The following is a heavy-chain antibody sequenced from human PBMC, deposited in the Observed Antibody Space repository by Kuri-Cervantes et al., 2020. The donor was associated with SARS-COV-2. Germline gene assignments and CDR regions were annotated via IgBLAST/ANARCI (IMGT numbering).Heavy chain of an antibody. Sequence: GGSLRLSCAASGFTFSSYWMSWVRQAPGKGLERVANIKQDGSEKYYVDSVKGRFTISRDNAKNSLYLQMNSLKTEDTAVYYCTTDRGLLFLEWLKDFDYWGQGTLVTVSS. J-gene: IGHJ4*02. CDR2: IKQDGSEK. V-gene: IGHV3-7*05. D-gene: IGHD3-3*01. CDR3: TTDRGLLFLEWLKDFDY. CDR1: GFTFSSYW.